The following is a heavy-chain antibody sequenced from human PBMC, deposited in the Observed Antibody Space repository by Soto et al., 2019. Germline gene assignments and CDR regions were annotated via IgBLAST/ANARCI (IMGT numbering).Heavy chain of an antibody. CDR1: RWG. CDR2: IWYDGSNK. V-gene: IGHV3-33*01. Sequence: RWGTHRYRKTPGKGLEWVAVIWYDGSNKYYADSVKGRFTISRDNSKNTLYLQMNSLRAEDTAVYYCARDEHFVYYYESGDYLLARACRGHGAAVPVS. D-gene: IGHD3-22*01. CDR3: ARDEHFVYYYESGDYLLARAC. J-gene: IGHJ4*01.